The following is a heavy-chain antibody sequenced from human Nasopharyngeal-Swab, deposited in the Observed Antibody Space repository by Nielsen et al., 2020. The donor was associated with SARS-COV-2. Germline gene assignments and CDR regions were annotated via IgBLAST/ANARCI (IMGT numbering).Heavy chain of an antibody. J-gene: IGHJ4*02. CDR3: ARGGYSRPS. D-gene: IGHD6-13*01. CDR2: ISSSSSYI. CDR1: GFTFSSYS. V-gene: IGHV3-21*01. Sequence: GESLKISCAASGFTFSSYSMNWVRQAPGKGPEWVSSISSSSSYIYYADSVKGRFTISRDNAKNSLYLQMNSLRAEDTAVYYCARGGYSRPSWGQGTLVTVSS.